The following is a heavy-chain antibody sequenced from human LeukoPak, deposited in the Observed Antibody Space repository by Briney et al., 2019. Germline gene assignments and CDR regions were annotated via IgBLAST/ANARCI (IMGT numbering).Heavy chain of an antibody. CDR3: ARGGSGYPNWCFDL. V-gene: IGHV3-21*01. CDR2: ISSSSSYI. J-gene: IGHJ2*01. D-gene: IGHD3-22*01. CDR1: GFTFSSYS. Sequence: GGSLRLSCAASGFTFSSYSMNWVRQAPGKGLEWVSSISSSSSYIYYADSVKGRFTISRDNAKNSLYLQMNSLRAEDTAVYYCARGGSGYPNWCFDLWGRGTLVTVSS.